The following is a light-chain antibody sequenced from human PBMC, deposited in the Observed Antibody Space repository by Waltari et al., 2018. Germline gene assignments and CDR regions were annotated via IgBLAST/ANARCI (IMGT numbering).Light chain of an antibody. V-gene: IGKV3-11*01. J-gene: IGKJ4*01. CDR1: QSVTIY. CDR2: DAS. Sequence: EILLTQSPATLSSSPGERATPSCRASQSVTIYLAWYQQKPGQAPRLLIYDASNRATGIPARFSGSGSGTDFTLTISSLEPEDFAVYYCQQRSNWPLTFGGGTKVEIK. CDR3: QQRSNWPLT.